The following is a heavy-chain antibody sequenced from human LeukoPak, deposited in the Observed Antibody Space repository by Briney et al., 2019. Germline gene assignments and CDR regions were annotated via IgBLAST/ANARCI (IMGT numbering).Heavy chain of an antibody. Sequence: GRSLRLSCAASGFTFSSYAMHWARQAPGKGLEWVAVISYDGSNKYYADSVKGRFTISRDNAKNSLYLQMNSLRAEDTAVYYCARVRTLIIAAQDFDYWGQGTLVTVSS. CDR1: GFTFSSYA. J-gene: IGHJ4*02. CDR2: ISYDGSNK. D-gene: IGHD6-13*01. CDR3: ARVRTLIIAAQDFDY. V-gene: IGHV3-30-3*01.